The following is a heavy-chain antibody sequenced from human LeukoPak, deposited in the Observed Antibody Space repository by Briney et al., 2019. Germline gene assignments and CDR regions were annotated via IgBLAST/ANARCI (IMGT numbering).Heavy chain of an antibody. D-gene: IGHD2-2*01. CDR1: GGSISSSSYY. J-gene: IGHJ6*03. Sequence: SETLSLTCTVSGGSISSSSYYWGWIRQPPGKGLEWIGSIYYSGSTYYNPSLKSRVTISVDTSKNQFSLKLSSVTAADTAVYYCARDSRVVPAAQYMDVWGKGTTVTVSS. V-gene: IGHV4-39*07. CDR2: IYYSGST. CDR3: ARDSRVVPAAQYMDV.